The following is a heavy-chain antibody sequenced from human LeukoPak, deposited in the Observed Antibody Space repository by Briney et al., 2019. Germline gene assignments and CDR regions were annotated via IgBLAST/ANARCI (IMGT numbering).Heavy chain of an antibody. CDR2: IYYSGST. D-gene: IGHD3-16*02. CDR3: ARHTPYYDYVWGSYRPYNWFDP. Sequence: SETLSLTCTVSGGSISSCYWSWIRQPPGKGLEWIGYIYYSGSTNYNPSLKSRVTISVDTSKNQFSLKLSSVTAADTAVYYCARHTPYYDYVWGSYRPYNWFDPWGQGTLVTVSS. V-gene: IGHV4-59*08. J-gene: IGHJ5*02. CDR1: GGSISSCY.